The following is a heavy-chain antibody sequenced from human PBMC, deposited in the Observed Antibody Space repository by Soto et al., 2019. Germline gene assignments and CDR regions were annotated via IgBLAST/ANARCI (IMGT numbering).Heavy chain of an antibody. CDR3: ATSYGSGYRAFDY. Sequence: QVQLVQSGAEVRKPGSAVRVSCKASGDTFNFYTINWVRQAPGLGLEWMGRVNPILTMSNYAGKFEGRVTTTADKSTTTAYMELRSLRSDDTAIYYCATSYGSGYRAFDYWGQGALVTVSS. CDR2: VNPILTMS. CDR1: GDTFNFYT. D-gene: IGHD3-10*01. J-gene: IGHJ4*02. V-gene: IGHV1-69*02.